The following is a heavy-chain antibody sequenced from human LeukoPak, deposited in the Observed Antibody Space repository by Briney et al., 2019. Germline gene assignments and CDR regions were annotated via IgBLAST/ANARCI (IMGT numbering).Heavy chain of an antibody. V-gene: IGHV1-69*04. Sequence: GASVKVSCKASGGTFSSYTISWVRQAPGQGLEWMGRIIPILGIANHAQKFQGRVTITADKSTSTAYMELSSLRSEDTAVYYCARDYVTCSGGSCYNYFDYWGQGTLVTVSS. J-gene: IGHJ4*02. CDR3: ARDYVTCSGGSCYNYFDY. CDR1: GGTFSSYT. D-gene: IGHD2-15*01. CDR2: IIPILGIA.